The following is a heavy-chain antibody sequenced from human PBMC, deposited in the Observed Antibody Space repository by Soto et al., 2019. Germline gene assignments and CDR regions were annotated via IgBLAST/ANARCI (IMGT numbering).Heavy chain of an antibody. CDR3: ARDLGGGGSGSYFDY. CDR2: IYYSGST. CDR1: GGSISSSSYY. J-gene: IGHJ4*02. V-gene: IGHV4-39*07. D-gene: IGHD3-10*01. Sequence: SETLSLTCTVSGGSISSSSYYWGWIRQPPGKWLEWIGSIYYSGSTYYNPSLKSRVTILVDTSKNQFSLKLSSVTAADTAVYYCARDLGGGGSGSYFDYWGQGTLVTVSS.